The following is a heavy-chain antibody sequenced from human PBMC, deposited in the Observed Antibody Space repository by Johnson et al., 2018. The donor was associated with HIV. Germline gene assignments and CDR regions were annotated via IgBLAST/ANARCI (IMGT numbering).Heavy chain of an antibody. CDR3: ARADWGYTCDAFDI. Sequence: QVQLMESGGGVVQPGGSLRLSCAASGFTVSSNYMSWVRQAPGTGLEWVAVISYDGSNKFYADSVKGRFAFSRDNSKNTLYLQMNSLRAEDTAVYYCARADWGYTCDAFDIWGQGTMVTVSS. V-gene: IGHV3-30*09. D-gene: IGHD5-24*01. J-gene: IGHJ3*02. CDR2: ISYDGSNK. CDR1: GFTVSSNY.